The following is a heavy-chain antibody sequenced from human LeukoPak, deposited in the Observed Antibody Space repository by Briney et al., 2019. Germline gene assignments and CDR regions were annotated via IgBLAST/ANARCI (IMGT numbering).Heavy chain of an antibody. D-gene: IGHD6-6*01. CDR1: GFTFSSYS. CDR2: ISSSSSYI. Sequence: GGPLRLSCAASGFTFSSYSMNWVRQAPGKGLEWVSSISSSSSYIYYADSVKGRFTISRDNAKNSLYLQMNSLRAEDTAVYYCARVRYSSSSHWFDPWGQGTLVTVSS. CDR3: ARVRYSSSSHWFDP. J-gene: IGHJ5*02. V-gene: IGHV3-21*01.